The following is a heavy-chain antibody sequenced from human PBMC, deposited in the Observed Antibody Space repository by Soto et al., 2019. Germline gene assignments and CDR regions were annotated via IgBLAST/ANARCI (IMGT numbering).Heavy chain of an antibody. Sequence: GESLKISCKGSGYSFTSCWIGWVRQMPGKGLEWMGIIYPGDSDTRYSPSFQGQVTISADKSISTAYLQWSSLKASDTAMYYCARHGDIVVVPAAPDVYYYYGMDVWGQGTTVTVSS. CDR1: GYSFTSCW. V-gene: IGHV5-51*01. CDR2: IYPGDSDT. CDR3: ARHGDIVVVPAAPDVYYYYGMDV. J-gene: IGHJ6*02. D-gene: IGHD2-2*01.